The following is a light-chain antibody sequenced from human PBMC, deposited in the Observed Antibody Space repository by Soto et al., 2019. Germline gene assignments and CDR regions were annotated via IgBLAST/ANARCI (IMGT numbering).Light chain of an antibody. J-gene: IGKJ1*01. CDR1: QTISTW. CDR2: QES. Sequence: DIKMTQSPSTLSASVGDRVTITCRASQTISTWLAWYQQKQGKAPQLMIYQESTVESAVPSRFNGGGSGTEISLTISSLQHDDSATYYCQQYHTSPETFDQGTKVEMK. V-gene: IGKV1-5*03. CDR3: QQYHTSPET.